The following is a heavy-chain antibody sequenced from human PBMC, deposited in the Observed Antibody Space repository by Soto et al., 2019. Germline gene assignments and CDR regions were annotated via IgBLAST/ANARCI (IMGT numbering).Heavy chain of an antibody. V-gene: IGHV3-23*01. CDR3: AKDLQFSGWLSAQTFDY. J-gene: IGHJ4*02. D-gene: IGHD6-19*01. CDR1: GFTFSSHA. CDR2: ITGSGDST. Sequence: PGGSLRLSCAVSGFTFSSHAMGWVRQAPGKGLECVSSITGSGDSTYYADSVKGRFTISRDKSKSTLYLQMNSLRAEDTAVHYCAKDLQFSGWLSAQTFDYWGQGTQVTVSS.